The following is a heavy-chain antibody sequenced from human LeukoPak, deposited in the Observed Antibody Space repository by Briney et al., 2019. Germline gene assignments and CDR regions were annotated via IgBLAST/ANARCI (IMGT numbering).Heavy chain of an antibody. CDR1: GFTFDDYG. Sequence: GGSLRLSCAASGFTFDDYGMSWVRQAPGKGLEWVSGTNWNGGSTGYADSVKGRFTISRDNAKNSLYLQMNSLRAEDTALYHCARRPRKTTVTKREYYYYMDVWGKGTTVTVSS. J-gene: IGHJ6*03. V-gene: IGHV3-20*01. D-gene: IGHD4-11*01. CDR3: ARRPRKTTVTKREYYYYMDV. CDR2: TNWNGGST.